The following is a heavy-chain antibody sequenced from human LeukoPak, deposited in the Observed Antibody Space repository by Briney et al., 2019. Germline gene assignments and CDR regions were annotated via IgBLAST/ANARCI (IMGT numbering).Heavy chain of an antibody. CDR2: ISAYNGNT. D-gene: IGHD3-22*01. CDR3: ARVPHYYDSSGYPQYFQH. Sequence: ASVKVSCKASGYTFTSYGISWVRQAPGQGLEWMGWISAYNGNTNYAQKLQGRVTMTTDTSTSTAYMELRSLRSDDTAVYYCARVPHYYDSSGYPQYFQHWGQGTLVTVSS. J-gene: IGHJ1*01. CDR1: GYTFTSYG. V-gene: IGHV1-18*01.